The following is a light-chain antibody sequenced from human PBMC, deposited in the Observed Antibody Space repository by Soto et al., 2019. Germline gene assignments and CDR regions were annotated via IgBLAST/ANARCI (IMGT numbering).Light chain of an antibody. Sequence: QAVLTPRPSVSGAPGQSGTISRPGTSSDIGGYNYVSWYQQHPGKAPKLIIYDVSKRPSGVPDRFSGSKSGNTASLTISGLQADDEADYYCCSYAGSYTLWVFGGGTQLTVL. J-gene: IGLJ3*02. V-gene: IGLV2-11*01. CDR3: CSYAGSYTLWV. CDR2: DVS. CDR1: SSDIGGYNY.